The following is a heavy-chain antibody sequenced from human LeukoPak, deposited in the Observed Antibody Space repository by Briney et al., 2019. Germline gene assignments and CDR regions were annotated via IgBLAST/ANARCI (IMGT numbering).Heavy chain of an antibody. CDR1: GLTFSDYS. Sequence: GGSLRLSCAASGLTFSDYSLSWVRQAPGKGLAWVSSTSSTTGRIYYADSMKGRFTMSRDNAKNSLFLQMNNLRADDTAVYYCARDRGGYNDYWGQGTLVTVSS. CDR3: ARDRGGYNDY. V-gene: IGHV3-21*03. D-gene: IGHD1-1*01. J-gene: IGHJ4*02. CDR2: TSSTTGRI.